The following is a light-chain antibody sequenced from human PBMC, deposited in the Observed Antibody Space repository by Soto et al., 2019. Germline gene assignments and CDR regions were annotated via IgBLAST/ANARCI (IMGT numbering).Light chain of an antibody. J-gene: IGKJ4*01. CDR1: QNIKSW. CDR3: QQYNIYPLT. V-gene: IGKV1-5*03. Sequence: DTQMTQSPSTLSTSVGDRVTITCRASQNIKSWLAWYQQKPGKAPKLLIYKASTLESGVPSRFSGSGSGTEFTLTISSLQPDDFATYYCQQYNIYPLTFGGGTKVEIK. CDR2: KAS.